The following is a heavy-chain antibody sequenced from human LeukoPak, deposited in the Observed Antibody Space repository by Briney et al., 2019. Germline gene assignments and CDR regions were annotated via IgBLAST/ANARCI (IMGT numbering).Heavy chain of an antibody. CDR3: AKRGAEVGTTVAPGDY. V-gene: IGHV3-30*04. J-gene: IGHJ4*02. D-gene: IGHD1-26*01. Sequence: GGSLRLPCAASGFTFSSYAMHWVRQAPGKGLEWVAFISYDGGNKYYADSVKGRFTISRDNSKNTLYLQMNSLRAEDTAVYYCAKRGAEVGTTVAPGDYWGQGTLLTVSS. CDR1: GFTFSSYA. CDR2: ISYDGGNK.